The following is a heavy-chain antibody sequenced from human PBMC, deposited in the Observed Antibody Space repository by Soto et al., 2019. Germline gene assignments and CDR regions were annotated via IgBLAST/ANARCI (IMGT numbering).Heavy chain of an antibody. Sequence: EVQLVESGGGLVQPGGSLRLSCAASGFTFSSYSMNWVRQAPGKGLEWVSYISSSSSTLYYADSVKGRFTISRDNAKNSRYLQMKSLRDEDTAVYYCARDRGDGYNFDYWGQGTLVTVSS. D-gene: IGHD3-10*01. CDR1: GFTFSSYS. CDR3: ARDRGDGYNFDY. CDR2: ISSSSSTL. V-gene: IGHV3-48*02. J-gene: IGHJ4*02.